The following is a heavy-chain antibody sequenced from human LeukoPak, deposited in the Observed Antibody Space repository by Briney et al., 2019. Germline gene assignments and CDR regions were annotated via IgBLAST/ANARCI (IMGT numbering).Heavy chain of an antibody. D-gene: IGHD3-16*01. J-gene: IGHJ4*02. CDR1: GFPFSNYA. Sequence: GGSLRLSCAASGFPFSNYAGSWVRQAPGKGLEWVSAISGSGGSTYYADSVKGRFTISRDNSKNTLYLQMNSLRAEDTAVYYCAKDPIDYGHWGQGTLVTVSS. CDR3: AKDPIDYGH. V-gene: IGHV3-23*01. CDR2: ISGSGGST.